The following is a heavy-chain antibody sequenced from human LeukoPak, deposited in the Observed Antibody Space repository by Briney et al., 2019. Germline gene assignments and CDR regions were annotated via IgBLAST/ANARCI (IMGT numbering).Heavy chain of an antibody. Sequence: GGSLRLSCVVSGFTFSDYYMDWVRQAPGKGLEWVSAISGSGGSTYYADSVKGRFTISRDNSKNTLYLQMNSLRAEDTAVYYCAKALTVTPPFDYWGQGTLVTASS. CDR2: ISGSGGST. V-gene: IGHV3-23*01. J-gene: IGHJ4*02. CDR3: AKALTVTPPFDY. D-gene: IGHD4-17*01. CDR1: GFTFSDYY.